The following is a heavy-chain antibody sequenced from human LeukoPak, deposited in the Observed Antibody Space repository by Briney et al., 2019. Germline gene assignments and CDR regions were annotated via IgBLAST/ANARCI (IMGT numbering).Heavy chain of an antibody. CDR3: AREGYTGMANFDY. CDR2: INPSSGGT. D-gene: IGHD1-26*01. J-gene: IGHJ4*02. CDR1: GYTFTGYY. V-gene: IGHV1-2*02. Sequence: ASVKVSCKASGYTFTGYYIHWVRQAPGQGLEWMGWINPSSGGTNYAQKFQGRVTMSRDTSISTAYMELSRLTSDDTAIYYCAREGYTGMANFDYWGQGTLVTVSS.